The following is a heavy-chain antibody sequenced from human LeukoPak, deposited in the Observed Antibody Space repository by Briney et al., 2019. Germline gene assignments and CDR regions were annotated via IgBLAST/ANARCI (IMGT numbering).Heavy chain of an antibody. D-gene: IGHD1/OR15-1a*01. V-gene: IGHV5-51*01. CDR3: ARFALTSRLDY. Sequence: GESLKISCKIAGDRLTNNWIGWVRQVPGKGLVWLGLIYPGNSDTRYSPFFQGQVTFSVDTSISTAYLHCGGLKASDTAMYYCARFALTSRLDYWGQGTLVTVSS. CDR1: GDRLTNNW. J-gene: IGHJ4*02. CDR2: IYPGNSDT.